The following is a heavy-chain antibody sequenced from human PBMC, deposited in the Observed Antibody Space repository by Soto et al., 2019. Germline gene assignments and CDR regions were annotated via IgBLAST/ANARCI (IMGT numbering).Heavy chain of an antibody. J-gene: IGHJ6*01. CDR2: IIPILGIA. Sequence: QVQLVQSGAEVKKPGSSVKVSCKASGGTFSSYTISWVRQAPGQGLEWMGRIIPILGIANYAQKFQGRVTITADKSTSTTNMELSSRRSEDTALYYCARDLGYYILTGSYIPQHWGMDVWGQGTTVTVSS. CDR3: ARDLGYYILTGSYIPQHWGMDV. D-gene: IGHD3-9*01. CDR1: GGTFSSYT. V-gene: IGHV1-69*08.